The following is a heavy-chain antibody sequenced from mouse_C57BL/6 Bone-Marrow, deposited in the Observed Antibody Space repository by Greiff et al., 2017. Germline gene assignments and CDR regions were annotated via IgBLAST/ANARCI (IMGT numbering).Heavy chain of an antibody. V-gene: IGHV1-82*01. CDR1: GYAFSSSW. D-gene: IGHD2-4*01. J-gene: IGHJ3*01. CDR3: ARPYDCDRAWFAY. CDR2: IYPGDGDT. Sequence: QVQLQQSGPELVKPGASVKISCKASGYAFSSSWMNWVKQRPGKGLEWIGRIYPGDGDTNYNGKFKGKATLTAAKSSSTAYMRLSSLTSEDSAVYFCARPYDCDRAWFAYWGQGTLVTVSA.